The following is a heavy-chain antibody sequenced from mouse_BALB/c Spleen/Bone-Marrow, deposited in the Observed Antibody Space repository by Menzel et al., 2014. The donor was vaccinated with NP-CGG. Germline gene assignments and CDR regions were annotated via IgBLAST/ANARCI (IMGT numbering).Heavy chain of an antibody. V-gene: IGHV1-7*01. CDR1: GYTFTSYW. Sequence: QVQLQQSRAELAKPGASVKMSCKASGYTFTSYWMHWVKQRPGQGLEWIEYINPSTGYTEYNQKFKDKATLTADKSSSTAYMQLSSLTSEDSAVYYCARSNYYGSKDYWGQGTTLTVSS. J-gene: IGHJ2*01. D-gene: IGHD1-1*01. CDR2: INPSTGYT. CDR3: ARSNYYGSKDY.